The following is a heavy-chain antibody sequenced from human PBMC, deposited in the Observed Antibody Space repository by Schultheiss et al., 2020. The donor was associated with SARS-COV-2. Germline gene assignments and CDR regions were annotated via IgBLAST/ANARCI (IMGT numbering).Heavy chain of an antibody. D-gene: IGHD3-10*01. CDR3: ARGPYGSSGFDY. V-gene: IGHV4-61*02. CDR1: GGSISSGSNY. Sequence: SETLSLTCTVSGGSISSGSNYWSWIRQPAGKGLEWIGRIYTSGNTNYNPSLKSRVTISVDTSKNQFSLKLSSVTAADTAVYYCARGPYGSSGFDYWGQGTLVTVSS. J-gene: IGHJ4*02. CDR2: IYTSGNT.